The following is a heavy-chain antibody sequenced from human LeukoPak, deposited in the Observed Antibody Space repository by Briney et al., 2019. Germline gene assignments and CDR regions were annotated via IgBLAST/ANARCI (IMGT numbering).Heavy chain of an antibody. J-gene: IGHJ6*04. CDR2: IWYDGSNK. V-gene: IGHV3-33*08. D-gene: IGHD2-15*01. CDR1: GFTFTDYA. CDR3: ARASRDIVVYYGMDV. Sequence: GGSLRLSCAASGFTFTDYAMNWVRQAPGKGLEWVAVIWYDGSNKYYADSVKGRFTISRDNSKNTLYLQMNSLRAEDTAVYYCARASRDIVVYYGMDVWGKGTTVTVSS.